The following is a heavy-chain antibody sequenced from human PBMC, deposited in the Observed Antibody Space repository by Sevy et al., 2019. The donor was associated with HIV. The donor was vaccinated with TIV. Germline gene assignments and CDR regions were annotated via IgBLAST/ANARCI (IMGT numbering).Heavy chain of an antibody. D-gene: IGHD6-13*01. CDR1: GFTFSSYG. CDR2: ISYDGSNK. J-gene: IGHJ4*02. V-gene: IGHV3-30*18. CDR3: AKIMDGYSSRTTPWWGSDY. Sequence: GGSLRLSCAASGFTFSSYGMHWVRQAPGKGLEWVAVISYDGSNKYYADSVKGRFTISRDNSKNTLYLQMNSLRAEDTAVYYCAKIMDGYSSRTTPWWGSDYWGQGTLVTVSS.